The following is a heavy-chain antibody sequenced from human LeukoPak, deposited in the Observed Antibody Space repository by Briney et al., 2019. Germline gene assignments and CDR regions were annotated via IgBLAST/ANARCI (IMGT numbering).Heavy chain of an antibody. CDR1: GFTFSSYS. Sequence: PGGSLRLSCAASGFTFSSYSMNWVRQAPGKGLEWVSSISSSSSYVYYADSVKGRFTISRDNAKNSLYLQMNSLRAEDTAVYYCAREVRAVAALPFDYWGQGTLVTVSS. CDR2: ISSSSSYV. J-gene: IGHJ4*02. CDR3: AREVRAVAALPFDY. D-gene: IGHD6-19*01. V-gene: IGHV3-21*01.